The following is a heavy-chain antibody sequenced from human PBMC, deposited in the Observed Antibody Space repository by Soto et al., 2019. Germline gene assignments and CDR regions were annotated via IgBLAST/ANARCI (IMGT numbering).Heavy chain of an antibody. V-gene: IGHV1-69*01. CDR1: GGTFSSYA. CDR2: IIPIFGTA. Sequence: QVRLVQSGAEVKKPGSSVKVSCKASGGTFSSYAISWVRQAPGQGLEWMGGIIPIFGTANYAQKFQGRVTITADESTSTAYMELSSLRSEDTAVYYCARTTEWLLPRGYFDYWGQGTLVTVSS. D-gene: IGHD3-3*01. CDR3: ARTTEWLLPRGYFDY. J-gene: IGHJ4*02.